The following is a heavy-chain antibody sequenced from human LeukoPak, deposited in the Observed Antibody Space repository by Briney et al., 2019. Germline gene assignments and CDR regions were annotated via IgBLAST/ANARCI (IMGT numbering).Heavy chain of an antibody. D-gene: IGHD3-3*01. V-gene: IGHV1-69*13. Sequence: ASVKVSCKDSGGTFIIYAISWVRQAPGHGLEWMGGIIPIFGTANYAQKFQGRVTITADESTSTAYMELSSLRSEDTAVYYCASSPGGLRFLEWLFFDYWGQGTLVTVSS. CDR3: ASSPGGLRFLEWLFFDY. J-gene: IGHJ4*02. CDR2: IIPIFGTA. CDR1: GGTFIIYA.